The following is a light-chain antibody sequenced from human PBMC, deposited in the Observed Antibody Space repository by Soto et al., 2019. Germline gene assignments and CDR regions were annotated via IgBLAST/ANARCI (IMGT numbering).Light chain of an antibody. J-gene: IGKJ5*01. CDR1: QSVSID. CDR3: QHYHSSRPIT. CDR2: VAS. V-gene: IGKV3-15*01. Sequence: EIVTRQYSNTVSVSRGERATXSCRASQSVSIDLAWYQQTPVQAPMLLIYVASTMATCVPRTFTGSGSGAEFNLTIGPLRGEDFAVCYCQHYHSSRPITFGQGTRMEI.